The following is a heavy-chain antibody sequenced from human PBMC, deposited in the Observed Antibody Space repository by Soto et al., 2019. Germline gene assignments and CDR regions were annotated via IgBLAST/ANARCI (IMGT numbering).Heavy chain of an antibody. CDR1: GGSISSYY. CDR3: ARDGGDIFSRPSNLDY. Sequence: ETLSLTCTVSGGSISSYYWSWIRQPPGKGLEWIGYIYYSGSTNYNPSLKSRVTISVDTSKNQFSLKLSSVTAADTAVYYCARDGGDIFSRPSNLDYGVQGPLVTV. V-gene: IGHV4-59*01. J-gene: IGHJ4*02. D-gene: IGHD2-21*02. CDR2: IYYSGST.